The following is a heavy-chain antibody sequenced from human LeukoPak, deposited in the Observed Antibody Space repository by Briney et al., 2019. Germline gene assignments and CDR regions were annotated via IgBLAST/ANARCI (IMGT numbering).Heavy chain of an antibody. CDR3: VRRPPSVGTGIDS. D-gene: IGHD1-14*01. CDR2: IYPGDSDI. CDR1: GYQFANYW. J-gene: IGHJ4*02. V-gene: IGHV5-51*01. Sequence: GESLKISCQASGYQFANYWIGWVRQVPGKGLEWMATIYPGDSDIRYGRPFQGQVTISADKSINTAYLQWSSLKSSDTATYYCVRRPPSVGTGIDSWGQGTLVAVSS.